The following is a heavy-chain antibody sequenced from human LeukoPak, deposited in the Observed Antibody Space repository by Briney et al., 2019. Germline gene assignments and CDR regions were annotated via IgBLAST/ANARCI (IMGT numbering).Heavy chain of an antibody. J-gene: IGHJ4*02. CDR2: INHSGSA. CDR3: ARGQGTVTTH. V-gene: IGHV4-34*01. Sequence: SETLSLTCAVSGGSFSGYYWTWIRQPPGKGLEWIGEINHSGSANYNRSLMSRVTISLDTSKNHFSLNLSSVTAADTAVYYCARGQGTVTTHWGQGTLVTVSS. CDR1: GGSFSGYY. D-gene: IGHD4-11*01.